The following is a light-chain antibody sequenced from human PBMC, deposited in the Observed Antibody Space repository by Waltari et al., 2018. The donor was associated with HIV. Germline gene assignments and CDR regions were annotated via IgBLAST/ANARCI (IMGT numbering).Light chain of an antibody. CDR1: HSGLSRSNNENY. CDR3: QQLLSAPPVT. Sequence: DIVLTQSPDSLAVSLGARATIRCKSSHSGLSRSNNENYLAWYQQKPGQPTKLLIYWALTQESGVPDRVSGSRSGTDFTLTIVSLHAEDVAVYYGQQLLSAPPVTFGGGNKGEIK. V-gene: IGKV4-1*01. J-gene: IGKJ4*01. CDR2: WAL.